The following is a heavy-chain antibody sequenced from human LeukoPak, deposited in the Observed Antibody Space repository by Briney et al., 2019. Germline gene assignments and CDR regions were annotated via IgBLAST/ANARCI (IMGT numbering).Heavy chain of an antibody. CDR2: IKQDGSEE. Sequence: GGSLRLSCAASGFTFSSYWMSWVRQAPGKGLEWVANIKQDGSEEVYVDSVKGRFTISRDNAKNSLFLQMNTLRAEDTAVYYCARDPYSSTWSYGMDAWGQGTTVTVSS. CDR1: GFTFSSYW. J-gene: IGHJ6*02. V-gene: IGHV3-7*05. CDR3: ARDPYSSTWSYGMDA. D-gene: IGHD6-6*01.